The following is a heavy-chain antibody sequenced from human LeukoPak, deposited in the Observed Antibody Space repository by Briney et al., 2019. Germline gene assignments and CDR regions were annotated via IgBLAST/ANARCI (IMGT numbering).Heavy chain of an antibody. CDR3: AKRDSTMVRGVIIFYYYYMDV. CDR2: IRYDGSNK. V-gene: IGHV3-30*02. D-gene: IGHD3-10*01. CDR1: GFPFSSYG. Sequence: GGSLRLSCAAAGFPFSSYGMHWVRQAPGKGLEWVAFIRYDGSNKYYADSVKGRFTISRDNSKNTLYLQMNSLRAEDTAVYYCAKRDSTMVRGVIIFYYYYMDVWGKGTTVIVSS. J-gene: IGHJ6*03.